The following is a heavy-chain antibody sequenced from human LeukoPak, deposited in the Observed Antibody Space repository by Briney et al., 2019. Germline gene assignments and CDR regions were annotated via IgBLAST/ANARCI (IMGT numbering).Heavy chain of an antibody. Sequence: ASVKVSCKVSGYTLTELSMHWVRQAPGKGLEWMGGFDSEDGETIYAQKFQGRVTMTEDTSTDTAYMELSSLRSEDTAVYYCATDLYCSSTSCYGGYYYYGMDVWGKGTTVTVSS. CDR1: GYTLTELS. D-gene: IGHD2-2*01. V-gene: IGHV1-24*01. CDR3: ATDLYCSSTSCYGGYYYYGMDV. J-gene: IGHJ6*04. CDR2: FDSEDGET.